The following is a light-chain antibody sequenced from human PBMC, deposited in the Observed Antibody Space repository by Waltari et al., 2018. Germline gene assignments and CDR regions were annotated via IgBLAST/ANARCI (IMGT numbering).Light chain of an antibody. Sequence: QTVVTQEPSFSVSPGGTVTLTCGLNSGSASTSYSPSWYQQTPGQAPPTLIYSTSTRSSGVPDRFSGSILGNRAALTITGAQADDESDYYCVLYMGSGISVFGGGTKLTVL. V-gene: IGLV8-61*01. J-gene: IGLJ3*02. CDR3: VLYMGSGISV. CDR2: STS. CDR1: SGSASTSYS.